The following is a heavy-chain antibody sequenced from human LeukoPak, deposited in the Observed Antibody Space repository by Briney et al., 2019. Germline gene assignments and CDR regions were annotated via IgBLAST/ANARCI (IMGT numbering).Heavy chain of an antibody. Sequence: SLRLSCAASGFPFDGYAMHWGRQAPGEGLEGGSGIRWDSGSIGFGGSVKGRFTISRDNAKNSLYLKRNSLRAEVTALYYCAKGGGGEGLVSYFDYWGQGTLVTVSS. V-gene: IGHV3-9*01. CDR1: GFPFDGYA. J-gene: IGHJ4*02. D-gene: IGHD3-16*01. CDR3: AKGGGGEGLVSYFDY. CDR2: IRWDSGSI.